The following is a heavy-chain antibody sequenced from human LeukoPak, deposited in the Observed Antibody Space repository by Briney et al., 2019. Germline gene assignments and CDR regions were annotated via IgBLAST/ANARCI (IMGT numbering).Heavy chain of an antibody. CDR2: IYTSGST. D-gene: IGHD6-6*01. J-gene: IGHJ5*02. Sequence: LETLSLTCTVSGGSISGYYWSWIRQPSGKGLEWIGRIYTSGSTNYNPSLKSRVTMSVDTSKNQFSLKVSSVTAADTAVYYCARGTEYSIYWFDPWGQGTLVSVST. CDR1: GGSISGYY. V-gene: IGHV4-4*07. CDR3: ARGTEYSIYWFDP.